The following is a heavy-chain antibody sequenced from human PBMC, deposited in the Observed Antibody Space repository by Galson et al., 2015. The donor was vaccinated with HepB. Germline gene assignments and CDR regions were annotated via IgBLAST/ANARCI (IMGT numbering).Heavy chain of an antibody. J-gene: IGHJ6*04. Sequence: SLRLSCAASGFTFSSYGMHWVRQAPGKGLEWVAVISYDGSNKYYADSVKGRFTISRDNSKNTLYLQMNSLRAEDTAVYYCAKANTIFGVVLCADVWGKGTTVTVSS. D-gene: IGHD3-3*01. CDR1: GFTFSSYG. CDR2: ISYDGSNK. V-gene: IGHV3-30*18. CDR3: AKANTIFGVVLCADV.